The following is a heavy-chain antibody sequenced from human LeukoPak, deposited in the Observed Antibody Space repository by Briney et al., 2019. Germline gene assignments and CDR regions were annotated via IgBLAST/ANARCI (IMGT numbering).Heavy chain of an antibody. J-gene: IGHJ3*02. V-gene: IGHV3-21*01. CDR1: GFTFSGYT. CDR2: ISSSSNYM. CDR3: ARSQSAFDI. Sequence: GGSLRLSCAASGFTFSGYTMNWVRQAPGKGLEWVSSISSSSNYMYYADSVKGRFTISRDNAKNSLYLQMNSLRAEDTAVYYCARSQSAFDIWGQGTMVTVSS.